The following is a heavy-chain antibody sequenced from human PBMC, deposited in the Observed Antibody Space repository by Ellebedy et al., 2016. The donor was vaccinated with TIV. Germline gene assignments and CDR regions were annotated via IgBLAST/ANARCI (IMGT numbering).Heavy chain of an antibody. Sequence: GESLKISCAASGFTFSSYAMSWVRQAPGKGLEWVSAISGSGGSTYYADSVKGRFTISRDNAKNSLYLQMNSLRAEDTAVYYCARDLGDYWGQGTLVTVSS. V-gene: IGHV3-23*01. CDR2: ISGSGGST. CDR3: ARDLGDY. D-gene: IGHD3-10*01. CDR1: GFTFSSYA. J-gene: IGHJ4*02.